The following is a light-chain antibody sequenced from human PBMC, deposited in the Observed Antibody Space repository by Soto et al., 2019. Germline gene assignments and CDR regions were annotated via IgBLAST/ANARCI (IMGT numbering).Light chain of an antibody. Sequence: DIQMTQSPCTLSASVGDRVTITCRASQSISSWLAWYQQKPGKAPKLLIYDASSLESGVPSRFSGSGSGTEFTLTISSLQPDDFPTYYCQQYNSYGTLGQGTKVEIK. CDR2: DAS. CDR1: QSISSW. V-gene: IGKV1-5*01. J-gene: IGKJ1*01. CDR3: QQYNSYGT.